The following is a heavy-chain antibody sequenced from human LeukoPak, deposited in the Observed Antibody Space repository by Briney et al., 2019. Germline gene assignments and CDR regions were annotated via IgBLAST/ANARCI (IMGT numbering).Heavy chain of an antibody. CDR1: GGSISSTSYY. CDR3: ARRPRNYGGNSRYFDY. CDR2: IYYSGNS. D-gene: IGHD4-23*01. J-gene: IGHJ4*02. Sequence: NPSETLSLTCTVSGGSISSTSYYWGWIRQPPGKGLEWIGSIYYSGNSYSIPSLKSRVTISVDTSKNQFSLNLSSVTAADTAVYYCARRPRNYGGNSRYFDYWGQGTLVTVSS. V-gene: IGHV4-39*01.